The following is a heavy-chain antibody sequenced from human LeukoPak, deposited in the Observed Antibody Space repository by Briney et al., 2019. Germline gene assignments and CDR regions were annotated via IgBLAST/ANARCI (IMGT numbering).Heavy chain of an antibody. D-gene: IGHD7-27*01. CDR2: IYYSGST. V-gene: IGHV4-39*07. CDR3: AREPSDWGWFDY. J-gene: IGHJ4*02. Sequence: SETLSLTCTVSGGSISSSSYYWGWIRQPPGKGLEWIGSIYYSGSTYYNPSLKSRVTISVDTSKNQFSLKLSSVTAADTAVYYCAREPSDWGWFDYWGQGTLVIVSS. CDR1: GGSISSSSYY.